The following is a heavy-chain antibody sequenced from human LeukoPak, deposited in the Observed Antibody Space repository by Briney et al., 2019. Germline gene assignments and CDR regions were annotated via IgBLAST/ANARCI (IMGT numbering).Heavy chain of an antibody. D-gene: IGHD3-22*01. CDR3: ARDFHARYYDIGGYSY. Sequence: GGSLRLSCAASGFTFRSYEMNWVRQAPGKGLEWVSYISSSSRTIYYADSVKGRFTISRDNAKNSLYLQMNSLRAEDTAVYYCARDFHARYYDIGGYSYWGQGTLVTVSS. J-gene: IGHJ4*02. V-gene: IGHV3-48*01. CDR1: GFTFRSYE. CDR2: ISSSSRTI.